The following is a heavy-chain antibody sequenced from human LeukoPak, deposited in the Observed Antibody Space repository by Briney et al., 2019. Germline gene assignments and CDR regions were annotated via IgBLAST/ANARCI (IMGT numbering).Heavy chain of an antibody. CDR3: ARDLGSGRNFDY. V-gene: IGHV3-53*01. D-gene: IGHD6-19*01. CDR2: IYSGGST. J-gene: IGHJ4*02. CDR1: GFTLSSYA. Sequence: GGSLRLSCAASGFTLSSYAMHWVRQAPGKGLEWVSIIYSGGSTYYADSVKGRFTISRDNSKNTLYLQMNSLRAEDTAVYYCARDLGSGRNFDYWGQGTLVTVSS.